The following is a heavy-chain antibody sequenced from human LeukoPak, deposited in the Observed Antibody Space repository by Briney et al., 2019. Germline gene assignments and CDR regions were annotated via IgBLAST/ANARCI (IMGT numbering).Heavy chain of an antibody. D-gene: IGHD6-6*01. J-gene: IGHJ1*01. Sequence: SVKVSCKTSGGTFSSYSISWVRQAPGQGLEWMGGIIPMSGTIKYAQQFQGRVTMTADRSTSTAYMELSSLRSEDTAVYYCATYRSSWSPRFEYFQHWGQGTLVTVSS. CDR1: GGTFSSYS. CDR3: ATYRSSWSPRFEYFQH. CDR2: IIPMSGTI. V-gene: IGHV1-69*06.